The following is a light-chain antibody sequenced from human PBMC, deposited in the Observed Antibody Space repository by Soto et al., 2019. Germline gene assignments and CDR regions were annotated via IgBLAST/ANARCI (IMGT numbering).Light chain of an antibody. J-gene: IGKJ1*01. CDR3: QQYTKSPWT. V-gene: IGKV3-20*01. CDR1: QSVGSTY. Sequence: EVVLTQSPGTLSLSPGERATLSCGASQSVGSTYVAWYQQKPGQAPRLLIYGASSRATGIPDRFSGSGSGTEFTLTISRLEPEDFAVYYCQQYTKSPWTFGQGTKVEMK. CDR2: GAS.